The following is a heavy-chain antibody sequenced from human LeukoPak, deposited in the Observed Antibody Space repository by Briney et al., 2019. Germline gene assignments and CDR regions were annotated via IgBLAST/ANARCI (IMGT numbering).Heavy chain of an antibody. J-gene: IGHJ4*02. CDR3: AKDRLHYYGSWSYDY. CDR2: ISGSGGST. CDR1: GFTFSSYA. D-gene: IGHD3-10*01. V-gene: IGHV3-23*01. Sequence: GGSLRLSCAASGFTFSSYAMSWVRQAPGKGLEWVSAISGSGGSTYYADSVKGRFTISRDNSKNTLYLQMNSLRAEDTAVYYCAKDRLHYYGSWSYDYWGQGTLVTVSS.